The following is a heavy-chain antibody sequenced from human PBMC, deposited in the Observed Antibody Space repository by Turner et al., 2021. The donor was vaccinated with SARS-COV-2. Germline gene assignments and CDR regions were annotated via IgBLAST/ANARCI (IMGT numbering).Heavy chain of an antibody. D-gene: IGHD3-22*01. CDR1: GGSISSSSYY. CDR2: IFYSGNT. V-gene: IGHV4-39*01. CDR3: ARQDRITMIYAFDI. Sequence: QLQLQESGPGLVKPSETLSLTRTVSGGSISSSSYYWGWIRQPPGKGLEWIGSIFYSGNTYYNPSLKSRVIISVDTSKNQFSLKLSSVTAADTAVYYCARQDRITMIYAFDIWGQGTMVTVSS. J-gene: IGHJ3*02.